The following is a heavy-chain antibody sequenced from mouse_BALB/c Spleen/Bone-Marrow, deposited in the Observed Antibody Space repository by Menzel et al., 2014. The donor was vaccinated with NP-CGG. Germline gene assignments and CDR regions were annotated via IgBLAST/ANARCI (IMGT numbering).Heavy chain of an antibody. CDR3: VRDGDYRYACFTY. J-gene: IGHJ3*01. D-gene: IGHD2-14*01. V-gene: IGHV5-4*02. CDR2: ISDGGTYT. Sequence: EVKLMESGGGLVKPGGSLKLSCAASGFTFSDYYIYWVRQTPEKRLEWVATISDGGTYTYYPDTVKGRFTISRDNAKNNLVLQMNGLKSEDTAMYCCVRDGDYRYACFTYWGQGTLVTVSA. CDR1: GFTFSDYY.